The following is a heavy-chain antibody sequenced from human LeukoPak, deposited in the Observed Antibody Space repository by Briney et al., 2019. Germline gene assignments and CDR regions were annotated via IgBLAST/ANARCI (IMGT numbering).Heavy chain of an antibody. V-gene: IGHV3-7*01. CDR2: IKQDGSEK. J-gene: IGHJ6*02. Sequence: GGSLRLSCAASGFTFSSYWMSWVRQAPGKGLEWVANIKQDGSEKYYVDSVKGRFTISRDNAKNSLYLQMNSLRAEDTAVYYCARVAGYCSSTSCYNYYYYGIDVWGQGTTVTVSS. D-gene: IGHD2-2*01. CDR1: GFTFSSYW. CDR3: ARVAGYCSSTSCYNYYYYGIDV.